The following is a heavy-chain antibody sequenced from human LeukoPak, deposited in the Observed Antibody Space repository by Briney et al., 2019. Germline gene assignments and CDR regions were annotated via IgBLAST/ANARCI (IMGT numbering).Heavy chain of an antibody. CDR2: ISWNSGSI. CDR1: GFAFDDYA. CDR3: AKARAYSSGVYFDY. V-gene: IGHV3-9*01. Sequence: GRSLTLSCAASGFAFDDYAMHWVRQAPGKGLEWVSGISWNSGSIGYADSVKGRFTISRDNSKNTLYLQMNSLRAEDTAVYYCAKARAYSSGVYFDYWGQGTLVTVSS. J-gene: IGHJ4*02. D-gene: IGHD6-19*01.